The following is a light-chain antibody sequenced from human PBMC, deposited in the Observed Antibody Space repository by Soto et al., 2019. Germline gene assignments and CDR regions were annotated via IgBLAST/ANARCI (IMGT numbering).Light chain of an antibody. CDR2: DVS. J-gene: IGLJ1*01. Sequence: QSALTQPASVSGSLGQSITISCIGTSNDVCAYNYVSWYQLHPGKAPKLIIYDVSYRPSGVPNRFSGSKSGNTASLTISGLQAADEADYYCNSYRTSSTRYVFGTGTKVTVL. CDR1: SNDVCAYNY. V-gene: IGLV2-14*01. CDR3: NSYRTSSTRYV.